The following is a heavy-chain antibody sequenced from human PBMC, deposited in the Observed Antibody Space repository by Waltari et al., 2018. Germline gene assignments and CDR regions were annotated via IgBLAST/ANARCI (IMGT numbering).Heavy chain of an antibody. V-gene: IGHV3-21*01. CDR3: ARVVSAAGTLYQFDY. CDR2: ISDSSVFI. CDR1: GFSFSTYT. D-gene: IGHD6-13*01. Sequence: EVQLVESGGGLVKPGGSLRVSCAASGFSFSTYTMNWVRQAPGKGLEWVSSISDSSVFIYYADSVMGRVTISRDNVKNSVSLQMSSLRADDSAVYYCARVVSAAGTLYQFDYWGQGTLVTVSS. J-gene: IGHJ4*02.